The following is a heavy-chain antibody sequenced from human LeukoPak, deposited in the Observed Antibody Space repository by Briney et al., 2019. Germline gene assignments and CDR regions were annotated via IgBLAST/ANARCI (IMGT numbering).Heavy chain of an antibody. Sequence: SETLSLTCAVSGGSISSGGYYWSWIRQPPGKGLEWIGEINHSGSTNYNPSLKSRVTISVDTSKNQFSLKLSSVTAADTAVYYCATLSSSHRAVDYWGQGTLVTVSS. CDR2: INHSGST. V-gene: IGHV4-34*01. D-gene: IGHD6-6*01. CDR1: GGSISSGGYY. J-gene: IGHJ4*02. CDR3: ATLSSSHRAVDY.